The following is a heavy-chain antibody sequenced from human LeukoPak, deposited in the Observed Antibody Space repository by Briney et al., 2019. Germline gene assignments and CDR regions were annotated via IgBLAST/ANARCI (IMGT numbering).Heavy chain of an antibody. D-gene: IGHD4-17*01. Sequence: ASVKVSCKASGYSFTSYAMHWVRQAPGQRLEWMGWINAGNGNTKYSQKFQGRVTITRDTSASTAYMELSSLRSEDTAVYYCARSPYGDGAWYFDLWGRGTLVTVSS. CDR2: INAGNGNT. V-gene: IGHV1-3*01. CDR1: GYSFTSYA. J-gene: IGHJ2*01. CDR3: ARSPYGDGAWYFDL.